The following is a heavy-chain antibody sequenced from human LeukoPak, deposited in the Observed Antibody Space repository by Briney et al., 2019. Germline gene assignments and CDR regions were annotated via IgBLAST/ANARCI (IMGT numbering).Heavy chain of an antibody. CDR1: GFTFSSYA. CDR3: GKGSSSNIAARLNY. V-gene: IGHV3-23*01. J-gene: IGHJ4*02. D-gene: IGHD6-6*01. CDR2: ISGSDGST. Sequence: GSLRLSCAASGFTFSSYAMSWVRPAPGKGLEWVSAISGSDGSTYYADSVKGRFTISRDNSKNTLYLQMNSLRAEDTAIYSCGKGSSSNIAARLNYWGQGTLVTVSS.